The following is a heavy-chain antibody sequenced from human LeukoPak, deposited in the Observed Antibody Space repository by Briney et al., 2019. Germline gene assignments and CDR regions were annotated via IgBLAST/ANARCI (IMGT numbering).Heavy chain of an antibody. CDR1: GFTFSSYG. Sequence: PGGSLRLSCAASGFTFSSYGMHWVRQAPGKGLEWVAVIWYDGSNKYYADSVKGRFTISRDNSKNTLYLQMNSLRAEDTAVYYCANRPTVAVAGMGKAFDIWGQGTMVTVSS. CDR2: IWYDGSNK. D-gene: IGHD6-19*01. V-gene: IGHV3-30*02. CDR3: ANRPTVAVAGMGKAFDI. J-gene: IGHJ3*02.